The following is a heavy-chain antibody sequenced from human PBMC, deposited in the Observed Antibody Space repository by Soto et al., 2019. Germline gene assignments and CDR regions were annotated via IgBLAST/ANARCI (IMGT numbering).Heavy chain of an antibody. Sequence: PGESRKISCKGSGYSFTSYWIGWVRQMPGKGLEWMGIIYPGDSDTRYSPSFQGQVTISADKSISTAYLQWSSLKASDTAMYYCARTWWDIVVVPAAMETFSHWFDPWGQGTLVTVSS. CDR3: ARTWWDIVVVPAAMETFSHWFDP. CDR2: IYPGDSDT. J-gene: IGHJ5*02. D-gene: IGHD2-2*01. CDR1: GYSFTSYW. V-gene: IGHV5-51*01.